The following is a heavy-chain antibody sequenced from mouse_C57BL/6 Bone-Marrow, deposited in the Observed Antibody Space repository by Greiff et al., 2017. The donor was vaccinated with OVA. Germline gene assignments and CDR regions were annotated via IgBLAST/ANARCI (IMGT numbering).Heavy chain of an antibody. D-gene: IGHD2-4*01. CDR3: ARGGDYYWYFDV. CDR1: GYTFTSYW. Sequence: VQLQQPVAELVKPGASVKLSCKASGYTFTSYWMHWVKQRPGQGLEWIGMIHPNSGSTNYNEKFKSKATLTVDKSSSTAYMQLSSLTSEDSAVYYCARGGDYYWYFDVWGTGTTVTVSS. V-gene: IGHV1-64*01. CDR2: IHPNSGST. J-gene: IGHJ1*03.